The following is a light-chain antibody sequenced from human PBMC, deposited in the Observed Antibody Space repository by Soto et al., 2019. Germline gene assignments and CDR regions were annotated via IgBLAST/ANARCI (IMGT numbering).Light chain of an antibody. V-gene: IGLV2-14*01. CDR3: SSYTSTSTYV. CDR1: SSDVGAYNY. Sequence: QSVLTQPASVSGSPGQSITISCTGTSSDVGAYNYVSWYQQYPGKAPKFMIYEVSYRPSGVSNRFSGSKSGNTASLTISGLQTEDEGDYYCSSYTSTSTYVFGTGTKVIVL. CDR2: EVS. J-gene: IGLJ1*01.